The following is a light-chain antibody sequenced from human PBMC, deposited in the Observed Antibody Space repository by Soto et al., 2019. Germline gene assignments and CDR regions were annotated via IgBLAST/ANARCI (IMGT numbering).Light chain of an antibody. CDR3: QQRSNWPPLT. CDR2: DES. J-gene: IGKJ4*01. CDR1: ESVSSY. Sequence: EIVLTQSPETLSLSPGERATLSCRASESVSSYLAWYQQKPGQAPRLLIYDESNRATGIPARFSSSGSGTGFTPSTTSIVDEDVVVYYCQQRSNWPPLTFGGGTKVEIK. V-gene: IGKV3-11*01.